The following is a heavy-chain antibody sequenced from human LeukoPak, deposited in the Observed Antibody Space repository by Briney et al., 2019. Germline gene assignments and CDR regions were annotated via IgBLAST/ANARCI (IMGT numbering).Heavy chain of an antibody. CDR1: GGSISSSNW. J-gene: IGHJ4*02. V-gene: IGHV4-4*02. CDR3: ARKVRYFGPLVLEGYPPYYFDY. D-gene: IGHD3-9*01. CDR2: IYHSGST. Sequence: PSGALSLTCAVSGGSISSSNWWSWVRQPPGKGLEWIGEIYHSGSTNYNPSLKSRVTISVDKSRNQFSLKLSSVTAADTAVYYCARKVRYFGPLVLEGYPPYYFDYWGQGTLVTVSS.